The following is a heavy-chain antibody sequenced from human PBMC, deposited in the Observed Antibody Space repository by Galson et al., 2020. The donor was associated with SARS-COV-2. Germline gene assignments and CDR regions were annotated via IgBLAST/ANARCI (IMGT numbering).Heavy chain of an antibody. CDR3: ARMVVGAEDYYDSGWFDP. CDR1: GFTFSSYA. D-gene: IGHD3-22*01. CDR2: ISYDGSNK. Sequence: GGSLRLSCAASGFTFSSYAMHWVRQAPGKGLEWVAVISYDGSNKYYADSVKGRFTISRDNSKNTLYLQMNSLRAEDTAVYYCARMVVGAEDYYDSGWFDPWGQGTLVTVSS. J-gene: IGHJ5*02. V-gene: IGHV3-30-3*01.